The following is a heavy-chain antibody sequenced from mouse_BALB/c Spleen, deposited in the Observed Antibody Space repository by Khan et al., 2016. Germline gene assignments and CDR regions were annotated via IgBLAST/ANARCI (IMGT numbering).Heavy chain of an antibody. V-gene: IGHV1-54*01. Sequence: QVQLQQSGAELVRPGTSVKVSCKASGYAFTNYLIEWVKQRPGQGLEWIGVINPGSGGTNYNEKFKGKATLTADKSSSTAYMQLSSLTSDDSAVYFCARGGCTVVAPTSYDFDYWGQGTTLTVSS. CDR2: INPGSGGT. D-gene: IGHD1-1*01. J-gene: IGHJ2*01. CDR3: ARGGCTVVAPTSYDFDY. CDR1: GYAFTNYL.